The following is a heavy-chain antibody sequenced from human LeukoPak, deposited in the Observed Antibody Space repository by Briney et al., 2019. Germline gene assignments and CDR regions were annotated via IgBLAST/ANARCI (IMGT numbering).Heavy chain of an antibody. D-gene: IGHD6-13*01. CDR3: ARGEYSASWNTPHGMAV. CDR2: INSNTGNP. J-gene: IGHJ6*02. Sequence: GASVKVSCKASGYTFINHAINWVRQAPGQGLKWMGWINSNTGNPTYAQGFTGRFVFSLDTSVSTAYLQISSLKAEDTAVYYCARGEYSASWNTPHGMAVWGQGTTVTVSS. CDR1: GYTFINHA. V-gene: IGHV7-4-1*02.